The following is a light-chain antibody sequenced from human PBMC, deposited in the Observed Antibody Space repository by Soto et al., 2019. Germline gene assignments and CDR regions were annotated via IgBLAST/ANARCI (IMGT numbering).Light chain of an antibody. Sequence: QLVLTQSPSASASLGASVTLTCTLSSGHSSYAIAWHQQQPEKGPRYLMKLNSDGSHSKGDGIPDRLSGSSSGAERYLTISCLQSEDEADYYCQSWGTGTHVVFGGGTKLTVL. J-gene: IGLJ2*01. CDR3: QSWGTGTHVV. CDR2: LNSDGSH. CDR1: SGHSSYA. V-gene: IGLV4-69*01.